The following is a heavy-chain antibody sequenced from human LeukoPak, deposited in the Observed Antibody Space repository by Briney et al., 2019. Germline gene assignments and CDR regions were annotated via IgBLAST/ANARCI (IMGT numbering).Heavy chain of an antibody. V-gene: IGHV3-15*01. CDR2: IKSKTDGGTT. J-gene: IGHJ3*02. D-gene: IGHD3/OR15-3a*01. CDR3: TTDRIRYYDFGWLSAFDI. CDR1: GFTFSNAW. Sequence: GGSLRLSCAASGFTFSNAWMSWVRQAPGKGLEWVGRIKSKTDGGTTDYAAPVKGRFTISRDDSKNTLYLQMNSLKTEDTAVYYCTTDRIRYYDFGWLSAFDIWGQGTMVTVSS.